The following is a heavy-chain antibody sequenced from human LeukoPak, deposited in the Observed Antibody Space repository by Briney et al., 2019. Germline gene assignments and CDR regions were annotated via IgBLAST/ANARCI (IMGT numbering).Heavy chain of an antibody. Sequence: GGSLRLSCAASGFRFSDYWMHWVRQGPGKGPEWLSRTSKDGSDTFYADAAKGRFTASRDNAKNTVYLQVTNVRPEDAAVYFCARGGYSGSYYRFSWGQGTLVTVAS. J-gene: IGHJ4*02. V-gene: IGHV3-74*01. D-gene: IGHD6-25*01. CDR3: ARGGYSGSYYRFS. CDR2: TSKDGSDT. CDR1: GFRFSDYW.